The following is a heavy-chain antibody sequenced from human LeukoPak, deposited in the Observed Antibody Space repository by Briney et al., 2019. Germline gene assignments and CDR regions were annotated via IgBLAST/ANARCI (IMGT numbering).Heavy chain of an antibody. CDR3: ARALTYDSSGYYGY. CDR2: ISWNSGSI. D-gene: IGHD3-22*01. Sequence: GGSLRLSCAASGFTFDDYAMHRVRQAPGKGLEWVSGISWNSGSIGYADSVKGRFTISRDNAKNSLYLQMNSLRAEDTAVYYCARALTYDSSGYYGYWGQGTLVTVSS. J-gene: IGHJ4*02. CDR1: GFTFDDYA. V-gene: IGHV3-9*01.